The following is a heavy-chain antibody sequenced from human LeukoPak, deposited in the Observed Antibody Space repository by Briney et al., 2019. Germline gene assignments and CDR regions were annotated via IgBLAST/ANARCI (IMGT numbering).Heavy chain of an antibody. D-gene: IGHD2-2*01. V-gene: IGHV3-23*01. CDR2: IRNTGVTT. CDR1: GFTFSSYA. CDR3: ARGTSLVRGTTSCYLDH. J-gene: IGHJ4*02. Sequence: QPGGSLRLSCAASGFTFSSYAMSWVRQTPEKGLEWVSVIRNTGVTTYYADSVKGRFTISRDNSKNILFLQVNSLRVDDTAIYYCARGTSLVRGTTSCYLDHWGQGTLVTVSS.